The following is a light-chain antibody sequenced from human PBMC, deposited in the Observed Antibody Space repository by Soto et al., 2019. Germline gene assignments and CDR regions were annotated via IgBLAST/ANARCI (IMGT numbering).Light chain of an antibody. Sequence: EIVLTQSPDTLSLFPGERATPSCRAIQSVSNTYLAWYQQKPGQAPRPLISAASTRATGTPDRFSGSGSGTDFTLTISRLEPEDFAIYYCQQYGSSRWTFGQGTKVDIK. CDR1: QSVSNTY. V-gene: IGKV3-20*01. J-gene: IGKJ1*01. CDR3: QQYGSSRWT. CDR2: AAS.